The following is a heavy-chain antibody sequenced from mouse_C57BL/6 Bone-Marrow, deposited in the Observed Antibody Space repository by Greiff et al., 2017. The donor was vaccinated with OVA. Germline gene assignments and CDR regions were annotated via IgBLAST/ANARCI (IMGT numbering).Heavy chain of an antibody. Sequence: QVQLKQSGPGLVQPSQSLSITCTVSGFSLTSYGVHWVRQSPGKGLEWLGVIWSGGSTDYTAALISIQIISKDNSKSLVFFKMNSLQADDTAIYYCARPSNWDYFDYWGQGTTLTVSS. J-gene: IGHJ2*01. CDR1: GFSLTSYG. D-gene: IGHD4-1*01. CDR3: ARPSNWDYFDY. V-gene: IGHV2-2*01. CDR2: IWSGGST.